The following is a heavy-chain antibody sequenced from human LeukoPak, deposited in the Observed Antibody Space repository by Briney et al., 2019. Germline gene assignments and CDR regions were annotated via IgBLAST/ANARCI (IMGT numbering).Heavy chain of an antibody. V-gene: IGHV4-39*01. Sequence: SQTLSLTSTVSGGSISSSIYYWGWIRHPPGKGLEWIGSIYYSGSTYYNPSLKSRVTISVDTSKNPSYLKLSSVTAADTAVYYCARVWELQGGDAFDIWGQGTMVTVSS. CDR2: IYYSGST. CDR1: GGSISSSIYY. CDR3: ARVWELQGGDAFDI. J-gene: IGHJ3*02. D-gene: IGHD1-26*01.